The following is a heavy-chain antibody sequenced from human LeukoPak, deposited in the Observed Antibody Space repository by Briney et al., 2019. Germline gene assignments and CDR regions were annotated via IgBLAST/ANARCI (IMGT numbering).Heavy chain of an antibody. CDR2: IIPIFGTV. V-gene: IGHV1-69*05. D-gene: IGHD6-13*01. CDR3: ARRYSSSWGFDY. J-gene: IGHJ4*02. CDR1: GGTFSSYA. Sequence: ASVKVSCKASGGTFSSYAISWVRRAPGQGLEWMGGIIPIFGTVNYAQKFQGRVTITTDESTSTAYMELSSLRSEDTAVYYCARRYSSSWGFDYWGQGTLVTVSS.